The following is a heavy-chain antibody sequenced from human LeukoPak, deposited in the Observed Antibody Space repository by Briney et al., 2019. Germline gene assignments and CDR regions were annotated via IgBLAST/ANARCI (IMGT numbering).Heavy chain of an antibody. Sequence: GGSLRPSCAASGFTFSSYWMHWVRHAPGKGLVWVSRINSGGSRTTYADSVKGRFTISRDSAKNTLYLQMNSLRGEDTAVYYCAGDLDDGGYSRFDYWGQGTEVTVSS. CDR1: GFTFSSYW. CDR3: AGDLDDGGYSRFDY. D-gene: IGHD5-18*01. CDR2: INSGGSRT. V-gene: IGHV3-74*03. J-gene: IGHJ4*02.